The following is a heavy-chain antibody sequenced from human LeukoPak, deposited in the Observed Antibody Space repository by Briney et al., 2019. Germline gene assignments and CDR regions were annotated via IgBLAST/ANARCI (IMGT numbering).Heavy chain of an antibody. CDR3: ARAWRGFNYGYSDN. D-gene: IGHD5-18*01. J-gene: IGHJ4*02. CDR2: IRYDGSNK. CDR1: GFTFSSYG. Sequence: GGSLRLSCAASGFTFSSYGMHWVRQAPGKGLEWVAFIRYDGSNKYYADSVKGRFTISRDNSKNTLYLHVNSLRPEDTAMYYCARAWRGFNYGYSDNWGQGSLVTVSS. V-gene: IGHV3-30*02.